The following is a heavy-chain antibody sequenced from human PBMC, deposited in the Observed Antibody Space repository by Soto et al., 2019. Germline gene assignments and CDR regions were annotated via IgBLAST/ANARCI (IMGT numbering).Heavy chain of an antibody. J-gene: IGHJ6*02. Sequence: PFEILPLTCTVSDGSISNISYYRVMIRQPPGKGLEWIGSIYYSGSTYYNPSLKSRVTISVDTSKNQFSLKLSSVTAADTAVYYCARINDSSGNYYYYGMAVWGQGTTVTVSS. D-gene: IGHD3-22*01. CDR2: IYYSGST. CDR1: DGSISNISYY. V-gene: IGHV4-39*01. CDR3: ARINDSSGNYYYYGMAV.